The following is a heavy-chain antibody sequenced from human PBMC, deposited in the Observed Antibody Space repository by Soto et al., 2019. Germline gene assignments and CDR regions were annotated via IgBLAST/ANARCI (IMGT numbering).Heavy chain of an antibody. J-gene: IGHJ4*02. CDR1: GWSISSYY. CDR3: ARHYGDGYDYLDY. D-gene: IGHD5-12*01. Sequence: QVQLQESGPGLVKPSETLSLTCTVSGWSISSYYWSWIRQPPGKGLEWIGYIYYRANPNYNPTLTRRVTISPTTSKNQFSLKLSSVTAADTAVYYCARHYGDGYDYLDYWGQGTLVTVSS. CDR2: IYYRANP. V-gene: IGHV4-59*08.